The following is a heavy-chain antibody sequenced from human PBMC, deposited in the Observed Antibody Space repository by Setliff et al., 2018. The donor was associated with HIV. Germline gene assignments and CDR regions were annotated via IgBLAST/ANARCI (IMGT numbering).Heavy chain of an antibody. D-gene: IGHD2-2*01. V-gene: IGHV1-2*02. J-gene: IGHJ4*02. CDR1: GYTFSDHY. Sequence: ASVKVSCKASGYTFSDHYIHWVRQAPGQGLEWMGWINPSSGGTKFAQKFQGRVTMTRDTSINTAYMEMSRLRSDDTSVYYCARVPSRYCSSTTCPFFFDQWGQGTLVTVSS. CDR3: ARVPSRYCSSTTCPFFFDQ. CDR2: INPSSGGT.